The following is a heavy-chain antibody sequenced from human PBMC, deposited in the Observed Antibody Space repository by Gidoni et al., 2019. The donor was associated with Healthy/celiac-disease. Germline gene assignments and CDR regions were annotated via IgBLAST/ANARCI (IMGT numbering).Heavy chain of an antibody. CDR3: AGGQGGGGGY. CDR2: INNSGST. CDR1: GGSFSGYY. Sequence: QVQLQQWGAGLLKPSETLSLTCAVYGGSFSGYYWSWIRQPPGKGRGWIGEINNSGSTNYNPSLKSRVTISVDTSKNHFSLKLSSVTAAETAVYYCAGGQGGGGGYWGQGTLVTVSS. V-gene: IGHV4-34*01. D-gene: IGHD2-15*01. J-gene: IGHJ4*02.